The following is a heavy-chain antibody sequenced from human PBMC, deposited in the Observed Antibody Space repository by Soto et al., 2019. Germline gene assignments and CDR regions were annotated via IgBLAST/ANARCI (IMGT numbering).Heavy chain of an antibody. J-gene: IGHJ4*02. CDR3: ARDSLGVDY. V-gene: IGHV3-66*01. CDR2: IYSGGHT. Sequence: PGGSLRLSCAASGFTFSSYAMSWVRQAPGKGLEWVSVIYSGGHTYYADSVKGRFTISRDNSKNTMSLQMNSLRAEDTAVYYCARDSLGVDYWGQGTLVTVSS. D-gene: IGHD3-10*01. CDR1: GFTFSSYA.